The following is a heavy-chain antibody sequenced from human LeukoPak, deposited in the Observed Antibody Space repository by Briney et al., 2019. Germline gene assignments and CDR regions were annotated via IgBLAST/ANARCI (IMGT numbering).Heavy chain of an antibody. Sequence: GGSLRLSCAASGFTVSSNFMTWVRQAPGKGLEWVSVIYSDGSTYYADSVKGRFTISRDNSKNTLYLQMNSLRAEDTAVYYCAEYYYYDSSGYQQYYFDYWGQGTLVTVSS. D-gene: IGHD3-22*01. CDR1: GFTVSSNF. CDR3: AEYYYYDSSGYQQYYFDY. V-gene: IGHV3-53*01. CDR2: IYSDGST. J-gene: IGHJ4*02.